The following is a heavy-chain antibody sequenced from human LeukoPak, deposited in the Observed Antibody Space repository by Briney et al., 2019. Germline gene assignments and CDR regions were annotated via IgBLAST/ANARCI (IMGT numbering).Heavy chain of an antibody. J-gene: IGHJ4*02. CDR3: ASTKPMVYAIDY. V-gene: IGHV4-34*01. D-gene: IGHD2-8*01. CDR1: GGSFSGYY. Sequence: SETLSLTCAVYGGSFSGYYWSWIRQPPGKGLEWIGEIYHSGSTNYNPSLKSRVTISVDKSKNQFSLKLSSVTAADTAVYYCASTKPMVYAIDYWGQGTLVTVSS. CDR2: IYHSGST.